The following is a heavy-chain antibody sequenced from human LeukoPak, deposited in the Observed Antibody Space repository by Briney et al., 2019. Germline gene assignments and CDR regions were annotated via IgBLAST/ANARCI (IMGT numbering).Heavy chain of an antibody. CDR1: GFSFDDYA. V-gene: IGHV3-9*01. Sequence: GGSLRLSCAASGFSFDDYAMHWVRQAPGKSLEWVSGISWNSDTIGYVDSVKGRFTISRDNAKNSLYLQMNSLRAEDTALYYCAKDISGTYLAALDYWGQGTLVTVSS. J-gene: IGHJ4*02. CDR3: AKDISGTYLAALDY. CDR2: ISWNSDTI. D-gene: IGHD1-26*01.